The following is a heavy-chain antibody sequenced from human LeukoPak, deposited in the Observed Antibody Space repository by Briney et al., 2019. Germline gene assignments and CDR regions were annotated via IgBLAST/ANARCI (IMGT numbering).Heavy chain of an antibody. Sequence: KPSETLSLTCTVSGGPISSYYWSWIRQPAGKGLEWIGRIYTSGSTNYNPSLKSRVTMSVDTSKNQFSLKLSSVTAADTAVYYCARDSSQSVVGTADDAFNIWGQGKMVTVSS. CDR2: IYTSGST. CDR1: GGPISSYY. V-gene: IGHV4-4*07. CDR3: ARDSSQSVVGTADDAFNI. J-gene: IGHJ3*02. D-gene: IGHD2-21*02.